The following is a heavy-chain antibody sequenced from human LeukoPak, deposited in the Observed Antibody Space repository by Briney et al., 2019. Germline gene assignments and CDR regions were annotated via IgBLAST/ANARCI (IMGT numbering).Heavy chain of an antibody. Sequence: PGGSLRLSCAASGFTFSSYSMNWVRQAPGKGLEWVSSISSSSSYIYYADSVKGRFTISRDNAKNSLYLQMNSLRAEDTAVYYCARDRGRFLEWLSHFDAFDIWGQGTMVTVSS. CDR2: ISSSSSYI. CDR1: GFTFSSYS. CDR3: ARDRGRFLEWLSHFDAFDI. V-gene: IGHV3-21*01. J-gene: IGHJ3*02. D-gene: IGHD3-3*01.